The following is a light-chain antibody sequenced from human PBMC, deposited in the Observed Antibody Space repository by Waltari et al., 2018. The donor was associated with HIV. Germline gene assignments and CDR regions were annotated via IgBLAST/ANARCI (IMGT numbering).Light chain of an antibody. V-gene: IGLV2-8*01. CDR1: SSDIGGYNY. CDR2: EVT. J-gene: IGLJ2*01. Sequence: QSALTQPPSAPGSPGQSVTMPCTGTSSDIGGYNYVSWYQQHPGKAPKLIMTEVTKRPSGVPDRFSGSKSGNTASLTVSGLQAEDEAHYYCSSYAPTNKFYVLFGGGTTLTVL. CDR3: SSYAPTNKFYVL.